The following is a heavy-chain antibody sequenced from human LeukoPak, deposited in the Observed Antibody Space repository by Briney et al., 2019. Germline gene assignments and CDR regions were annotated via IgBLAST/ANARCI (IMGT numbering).Heavy chain of an antibody. D-gene: IGHD5-12*01. CDR1: GFTVSSNY. CDR2: IYSGGST. CDR3: ASRYGGYVGPFDY. Sequence: GGSLRLSCAASGFTVSSNYMSWVRQAPGKGLEWVSVIYSGGSTYYADSVKGRFTISRDNSKNTLYLQMNSLRAEDTAVYYCASRYGGYVGPFDYWGQGTLVTVSS. V-gene: IGHV3-53*01. J-gene: IGHJ4*02.